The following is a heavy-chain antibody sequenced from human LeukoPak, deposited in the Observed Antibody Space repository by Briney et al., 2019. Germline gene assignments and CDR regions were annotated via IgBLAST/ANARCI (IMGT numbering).Heavy chain of an antibody. Sequence: GGTLRLSCAASGFTFSNYAMNWVRQAPGKGLEWVSAISGSGSNTYYADSVKGRFTVSRDDPHNTLYLQMNSVRAEDTAVYFCARGGVDHYGSGTYYLMYYFDHWGQGALVTVSS. CDR1: GFTFSNYA. J-gene: IGHJ4*02. D-gene: IGHD3-10*01. CDR2: ISGSGSNT. V-gene: IGHV3-23*01. CDR3: ARGGVDHYGSGTYYLMYYFDH.